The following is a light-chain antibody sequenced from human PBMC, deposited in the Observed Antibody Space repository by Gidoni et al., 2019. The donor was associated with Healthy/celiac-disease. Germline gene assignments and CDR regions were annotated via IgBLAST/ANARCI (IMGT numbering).Light chain of an antibody. V-gene: IGKV1-39*01. CDR3: QQSYSTPRT. J-gene: IGKJ4*01. CDR1: QSISSY. Sequence: DIQMTQSPSYLSASVGDRVTITCRASQSISSYLNGYQQKPGKAPKLLIYAASSLQSGVPSRLSGSGSGTDFTLTISSLQPEDFATYYCQQSYSTPRTFGGGTKVEIK. CDR2: AAS.